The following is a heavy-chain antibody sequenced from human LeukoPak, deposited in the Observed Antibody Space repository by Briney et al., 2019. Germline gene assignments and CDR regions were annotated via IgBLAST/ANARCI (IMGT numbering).Heavy chain of an antibody. Sequence: GRSLRLSCAASGFTFSSYAMHWVRQAPGKGLEWVAVISYDGSNKYYADSVKGRFTISRDNSKNTLYLQMNSLRAEDTAVYYCARGGRDHHSGSYYSFDYWGQGTLVTVSS. J-gene: IGHJ4*02. CDR3: ARGGRDHHSGSYYSFDY. CDR1: GFTFSSYA. D-gene: IGHD1-26*01. V-gene: IGHV3-30-3*01. CDR2: ISYDGSNK.